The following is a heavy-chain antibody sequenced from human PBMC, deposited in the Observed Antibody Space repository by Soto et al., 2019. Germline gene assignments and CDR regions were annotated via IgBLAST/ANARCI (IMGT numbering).Heavy chain of an antibody. CDR2: ISAYNGNT. J-gene: IGHJ6*02. D-gene: IGHD3-10*01. CDR1: GYTFTSYG. V-gene: IGHV1-18*04. CDR3: ARDRYYYGSGTYYYYGMDV. Sequence: ASVKVSCKASGYTFTSYGISWVRQAPGQGLEWMGWISAYNGNTNYAQKLQGRVTMTTDTSTSTAYMELRSLRSDDTAVYYCARDRYYYGSGTYYYYGMDVWGQGTTVTVSS.